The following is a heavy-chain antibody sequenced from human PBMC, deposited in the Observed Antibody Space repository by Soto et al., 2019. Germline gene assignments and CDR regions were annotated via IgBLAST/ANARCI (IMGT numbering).Heavy chain of an antibody. CDR2: IIPIFGTA. V-gene: IGHV1-69*13. J-gene: IGHJ5*02. CDR1: GGTFSSYA. D-gene: IGHD6-13*01. CDR3: ASHVGIAAAPPDT. Sequence: SVKVSCKASGGTFSSYAISWVRQAPGQGLEWMGGIIPIFGTANYAQKFQGRVTIIADESTSTAYMELSSLRSEDTAVYYCASHVGIAAAPPDTLGQGTVLTISS.